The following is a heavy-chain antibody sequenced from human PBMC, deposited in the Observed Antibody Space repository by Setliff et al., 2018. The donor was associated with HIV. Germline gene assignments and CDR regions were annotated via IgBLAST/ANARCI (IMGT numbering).Heavy chain of an antibody. Sequence: PGGSLRLSCADPKLTFHGYAVSWVRQVPGKGLEWVSSIGGSGAVTYYAASVKGRFTISRDNLKHILYLQMDNLRAEDTAVYYCAKGGGGPSDRFDHWGQGTLVTV. V-gene: IGHV3-23*01. J-gene: IGHJ4*02. CDR2: IGGSGAVT. D-gene: IGHD1-26*01. CDR3: AKGGGGPSDRFDH. CDR1: KLTFHGYA.